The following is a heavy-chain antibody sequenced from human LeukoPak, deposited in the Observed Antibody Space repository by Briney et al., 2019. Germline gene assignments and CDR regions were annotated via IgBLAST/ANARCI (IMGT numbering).Heavy chain of an antibody. CDR3: ARAAAGTSGYYFDY. V-gene: IGHV4-39*07. CDR1: GGSISSGIYY. J-gene: IGHJ4*02. Sequence: SETLSLTCTVSGGSISSGIYYWGWIRQPPGKGLEWIGSMLYSGSTYYNPSLKSRVTISVDTSKNQFSLKLSSVTAADTAVYYCARAAAGTSGYYFDYWGQGTLVTVSS. D-gene: IGHD6-13*01. CDR2: MLYSGST.